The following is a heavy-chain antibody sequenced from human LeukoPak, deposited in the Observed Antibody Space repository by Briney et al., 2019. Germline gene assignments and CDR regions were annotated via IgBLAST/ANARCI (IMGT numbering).Heavy chain of an antibody. V-gene: IGHV4-4*07. CDR1: GGSISSYY. D-gene: IGHD3-22*01. Sequence: SETLSLTCTVSGGSISSYYWSWIRQPDGKGLEWIGRIYISGSTNYNPSLKSRVTMSVDTSKNQFSLKLSSVTAADTAVYYCARVGDSSGYYPSYYFDYWGQGTLVTVSS. CDR3: ARVGDSSGYYPSYYFDY. J-gene: IGHJ4*02. CDR2: IYISGST.